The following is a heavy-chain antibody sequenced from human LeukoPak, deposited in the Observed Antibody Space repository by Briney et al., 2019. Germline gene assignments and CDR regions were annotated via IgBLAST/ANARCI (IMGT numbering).Heavy chain of an antibody. V-gene: IGHV3-23*01. Sequence: PGASLRLSCAASGFTFSSYAMSWVRQAPGKGLEWVSAISGSGGSTYYADSVKGRFTISRDNSKNTLYLQVNSLRAEDTAVYYCAKVHYGDYGANWFDPWGQGTLVTVSS. J-gene: IGHJ5*02. CDR1: GFTFSSYA. CDR3: AKVHYGDYGANWFDP. CDR2: ISGSGGST. D-gene: IGHD4-17*01.